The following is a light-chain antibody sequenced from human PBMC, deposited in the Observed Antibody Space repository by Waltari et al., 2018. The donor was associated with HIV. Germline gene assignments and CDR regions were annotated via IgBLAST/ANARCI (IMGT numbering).Light chain of an antibody. CDR1: SSNIVNNF. J-gene: IGLJ2*01. Sequence: QSVLTQPPSVSAAPAQPVPISCSGFSSNIVNNFVSRYHQRPGKAPKHLIFDNNKRPSGIPDRVSASKSGTSATLAITGLQTGDEGDYYCGTWDNSLKTVVFGGGTKVTVL. CDR3: GTWDNSLKTVV. CDR2: DNN. V-gene: IGLV1-51*01.